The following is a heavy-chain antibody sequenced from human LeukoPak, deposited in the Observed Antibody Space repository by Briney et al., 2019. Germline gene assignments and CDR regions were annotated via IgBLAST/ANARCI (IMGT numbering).Heavy chain of an antibody. CDR1: GGSISRYY. CDR2: IYTSGST. V-gene: IGHV4-4*07. CDR3: ARWATDSSSWYYDAFDI. J-gene: IGHJ3*02. Sequence: SETLSLTSTVPGGSISRYYWSLIRQPAGEGQEWIGRIYTSGSTNYNLSLKSRVTMSVDTSKNQFSLKLSSVTAADTAVYYCARWATDSSSWYYDAFDIWGQGTMVTVSS. D-gene: IGHD6-13*01.